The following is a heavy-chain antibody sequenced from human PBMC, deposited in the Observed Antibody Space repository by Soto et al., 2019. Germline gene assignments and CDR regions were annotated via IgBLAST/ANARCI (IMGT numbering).Heavy chain of an antibody. CDR2: IYSGETT. CDR3: TRDGRGLGRLSLFEY. D-gene: IGHD2-21*02. Sequence: GSLRLSCAASGFNVNSDYMNWVRQTPGKGLEWVASIYSGETTYYADSVRGRFTISSDKSKNTLYFQLSSLRIEDTAVYYCTRDGRGLGRLSLFEYWGQGVLVTVSS. CDR1: GFNVNSDY. V-gene: IGHV3-53*01. J-gene: IGHJ4*02.